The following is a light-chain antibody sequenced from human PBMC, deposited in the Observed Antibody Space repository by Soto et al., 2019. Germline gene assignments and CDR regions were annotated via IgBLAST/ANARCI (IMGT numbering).Light chain of an antibody. CDR3: QQYGSSPPYA. V-gene: IGKV3-20*01. CDR2: GAS. CDR1: ESVSSRY. J-gene: IGKJ2*01. Sequence: EMVLTQSPGTLSLSPGERATLSCRASESVSSRYLAWYRQKPGQAPRLLIYGASSRATVIPDRFSGRGSGADFTLTISRRESEDFAVYYCQQYGSSPPYAFGQGTKLEIK.